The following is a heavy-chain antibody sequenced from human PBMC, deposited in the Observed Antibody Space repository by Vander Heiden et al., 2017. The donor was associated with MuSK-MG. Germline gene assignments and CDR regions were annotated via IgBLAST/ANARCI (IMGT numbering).Heavy chain of an antibody. CDR2: ISYDGSNK. J-gene: IGHJ4*02. V-gene: IGHV3-30-3*01. CDR1: GFTFSSYA. Sequence: QMQLVESGGGVVQPGRSLRLSCAASGFTFSSYAMHWVRQAPGKGLEWVAVISYDGSNKYYADSVKGRFTISRDNSKNTLYLQMNSLRAEDTAVYYCARARRVVVIAMPFDYWGQGTLVTVSS. CDR3: ARARRVVVIAMPFDY. D-gene: IGHD2-21*01.